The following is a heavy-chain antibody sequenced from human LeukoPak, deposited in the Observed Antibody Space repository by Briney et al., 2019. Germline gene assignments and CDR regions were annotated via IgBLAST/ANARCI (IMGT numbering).Heavy chain of an antibody. Sequence: GGSLRLXCAASGFTFSSYWMSWDRQAPGKGLEWVANIKQDGSEKYYVDSVKGRFTISRDNAKYSLYLQMNSLRAEDTAVYYCARDSVTTYFDYWGQGTLVTVSS. D-gene: IGHD4-11*01. CDR3: ARDSVTTYFDY. V-gene: IGHV3-7*01. J-gene: IGHJ4*02. CDR2: IKQDGSEK. CDR1: GFTFSSYW.